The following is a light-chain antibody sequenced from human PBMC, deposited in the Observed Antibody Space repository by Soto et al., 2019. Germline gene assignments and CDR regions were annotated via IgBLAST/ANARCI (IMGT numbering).Light chain of an antibody. V-gene: IGLV2-8*01. CDR2: EVS. Sequence: QSLLTHPRSLSGSTGQSVTISCTGTSSDVGGYNYVSWYQQHPGKVPKLMIYEVSKRPSGVPDRFSGSKSGNTASLTVSGLKAEDEADYCCSSYAGSNTDYVFGTGSKVTVL. CDR3: SSYAGSNTDYV. J-gene: IGLJ1*01. CDR1: SSDVGGYNY.